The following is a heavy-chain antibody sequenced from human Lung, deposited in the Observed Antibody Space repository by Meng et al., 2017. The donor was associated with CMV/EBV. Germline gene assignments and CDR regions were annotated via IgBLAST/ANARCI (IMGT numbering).Heavy chain of an antibody. V-gene: IGHV3-30-3*01. Sequence: QVQLVESGGGVVQRGRSLRLSCAASGFTFSSYAMHWVRQAPGKGLEWVAVISYDGSNKYYADSVKGRFTISRDNSKNTLYLQMNSLRAEDTAVYYCAHGGGDCWGQGTLVTVSS. CDR1: GFTFSSYA. CDR3: AHGGGDC. CDR2: ISYDGSNK. D-gene: IGHD2-15*01. J-gene: IGHJ4*02.